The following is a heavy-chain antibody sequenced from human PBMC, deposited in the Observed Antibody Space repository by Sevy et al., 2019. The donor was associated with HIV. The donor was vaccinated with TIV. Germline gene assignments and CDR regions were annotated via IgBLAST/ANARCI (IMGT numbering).Heavy chain of an antibody. CDR3: AREKSCGGACYYFDY. V-gene: IGHV3-20*04. J-gene: IGHJ4*01. CDR1: QFTFDDYG. Sequence: GGSLRLSCAASQFTFDDYGMSWVRQAPGKGLEWVSAIIASGGATSYAYSVKGRFTISRDNAKNSLYLQMNTLRVEDTAFYFCAREKSCGGACYYFDYWGRGTQVTVSS. D-gene: IGHD2-21*02. CDR2: IIASGGAT.